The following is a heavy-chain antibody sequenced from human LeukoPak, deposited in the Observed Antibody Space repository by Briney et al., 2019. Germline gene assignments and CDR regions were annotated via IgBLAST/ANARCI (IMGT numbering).Heavy chain of an antibody. CDR2: ISSSSSYI. CDR3: AASYDILTGYYVGAFDY. CDR1: GFTFSSYS. Sequence: GGSLRLSCAASGFTFSSYSMNWVRQAPGKGLEWVSSISSSSSYIYYADSVKGRFTISRDNAKNSLYLQMNSLRAEDTAVYYCAASYDILTGYYVGAFDYWGQGTLVTVSS. J-gene: IGHJ4*02. V-gene: IGHV3-21*04. D-gene: IGHD3-9*01.